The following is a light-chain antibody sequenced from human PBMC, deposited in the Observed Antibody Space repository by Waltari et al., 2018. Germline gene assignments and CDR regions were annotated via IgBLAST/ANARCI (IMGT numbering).Light chain of an antibody. V-gene: IGKV1-12*01. CDR1: QGISSR. Sequence: DLQMTQSPSSVSASVGASVTLTCRASQGISSRLAWYQQKPGKAPKLLIYDASSLHSGVPSRFSGSGSGTDFTLTIRSLQPEDFATYYCQQVNSFPRTFGQGTKVEVK. CDR3: QQVNSFPRT. CDR2: DAS. J-gene: IGKJ1*01.